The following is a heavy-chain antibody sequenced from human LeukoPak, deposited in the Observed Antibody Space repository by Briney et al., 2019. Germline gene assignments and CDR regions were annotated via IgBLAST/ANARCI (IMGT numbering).Heavy chain of an antibody. J-gene: IGHJ4*02. D-gene: IGHD3-10*01. CDR1: GGSISSYY. Sequence: SETLSLTCTVSGGSISSYYWSWIRQPPGKGLEWIGYIYYSGSTNYNPSLKSRVTISVDTSKNQFSLKLSSVTAADTALYYCARHNGASMVRGVIIFDYWGQGTLVTVSS. CDR3: ARHNGASMVRGVIIFDY. V-gene: IGHV4-59*08. CDR2: IYYSGST.